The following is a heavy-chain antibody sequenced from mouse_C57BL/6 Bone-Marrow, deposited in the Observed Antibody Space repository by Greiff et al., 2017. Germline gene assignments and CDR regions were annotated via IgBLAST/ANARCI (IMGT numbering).Heavy chain of an antibody. CDR1: GFTFSDSG. CDR2: ISSGSSTI. J-gene: IGHJ3*01. CDR3: ARPRAY. V-gene: IGHV5-17*01. Sequence: DVKLVESGGGLVKPGGSLKLSCAASGFTFSDSGMHWVRQAPEKGLEWVAYISSGSSTIYYADTVKGRFTISRDNAKNTLFLQMTSLRSEDTAMYYCARPRAYWGQGTLVTVSA.